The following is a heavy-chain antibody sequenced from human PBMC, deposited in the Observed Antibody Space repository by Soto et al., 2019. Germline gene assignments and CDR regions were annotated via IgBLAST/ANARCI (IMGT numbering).Heavy chain of an antibody. CDR1: GCSLTNYG. CDR2: VNAGTGNT. Sequence: ASVKVSCKASGCSLTNYGMHWVRQAPGQGLEWMGWVNAGTGNTKYSQELQGRVTITRDTSASTAYMELSSLRSEDTAVYFCARDYYYDSSGYPLNLLHHWGQGSLVPGSS. D-gene: IGHD3-22*01. J-gene: IGHJ1*01. V-gene: IGHV1-3*01. CDR3: ARDYYYDSSGYPLNLLHH.